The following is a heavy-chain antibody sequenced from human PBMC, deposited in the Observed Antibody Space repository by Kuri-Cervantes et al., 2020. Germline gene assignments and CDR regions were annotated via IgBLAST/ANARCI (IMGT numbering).Heavy chain of an antibody. CDR1: GGSISSGGYS. CDR3: AREGRYYDILTGSRSQPFDY. V-gene: IGHV4-30-2*05. D-gene: IGHD3-9*01. J-gene: IGHJ4*02. CDR2: IYHSGST. Sequence: SCAVSGGSISSGGYSWSWIRQPPGKGLEWIGYIYHSGSTYYNPSLKSRVTISVDTSKNQFSLKLSSVTAADTAVYYCAREGRYYDILTGSRSQPFDYWGQGTLVTVSS.